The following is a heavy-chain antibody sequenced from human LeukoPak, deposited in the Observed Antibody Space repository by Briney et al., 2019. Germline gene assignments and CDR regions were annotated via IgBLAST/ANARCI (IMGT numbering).Heavy chain of an antibody. CDR2: ISSTGST. D-gene: IGHD1-26*01. Sequence: PSETLSLTCAVSGGSINSGGYSWSWIRQPPGKELEWIGYISSTGSTYYNLSLKSRLSISLDTSKNQFSLNLRSVTAADSAVFYCARLGLTQDAFDIWGQGTVVTVSS. CDR3: ARLGLTQDAFDI. J-gene: IGHJ3*02. V-gene: IGHV4-30-4*07. CDR1: GGSINSGGYS.